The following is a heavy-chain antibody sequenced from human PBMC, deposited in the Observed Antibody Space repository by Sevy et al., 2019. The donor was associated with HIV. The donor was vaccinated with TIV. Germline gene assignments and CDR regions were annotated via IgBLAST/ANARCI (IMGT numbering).Heavy chain of an antibody. Sequence: ASVKVSCKASGGTFSSDAINWVRQAPGQGLEWMGRIIPIFGTANYAQKFQGRVTITADESTSTAYMELTSLRSEDTAVYYCAREKNYYGSGSYSAIRYRDVWGKGTTVTVSS. CDR2: IIPIFGTA. D-gene: IGHD3-10*01. CDR1: GGTFSSDA. CDR3: AREKNYYGSGSYSAIRYRDV. J-gene: IGHJ6*03. V-gene: IGHV1-69*13.